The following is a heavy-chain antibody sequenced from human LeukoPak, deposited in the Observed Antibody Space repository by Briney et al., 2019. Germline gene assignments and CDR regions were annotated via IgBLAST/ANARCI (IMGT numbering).Heavy chain of an antibody. CDR3: ARDGSYFDTSGYRDDF. D-gene: IGHD3-22*01. CDR2: ISHSGSSM. CDR1: GFTFSDYY. V-gene: IGHV3-11*01. J-gene: IGHJ4*02. Sequence: PGGSLRLSCAASGFTFSDYYMSWFRQAPGKGLQWVSYISHSGSSMTYSDSVKGRLTISRDNGKNSLYLEMNSLRDEDTAMYYCARDGSYFDTSGYRDDFWGQGTLVIVSS.